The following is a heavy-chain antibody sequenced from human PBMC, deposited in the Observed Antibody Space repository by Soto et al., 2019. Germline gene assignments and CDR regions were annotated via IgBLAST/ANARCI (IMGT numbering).Heavy chain of an antibody. CDR1: GFPFSSDW. J-gene: IGHJ6*03. D-gene: IGHD2-15*01. Sequence: EVQLVESGGGSVQPGESLRLSCAAYGFPFSSDWIHWVRQAPGNGVVWVSRTKDAGTITNNADSLKGRLTISRDYAENTVYLQMNSLRVEDTAVSYCVRGAKGWYYVEVWGKGTTVTVSS. CDR2: TKDAGTIT. CDR3: VRGAKGWYYVEV. V-gene: IGHV3-74*01.